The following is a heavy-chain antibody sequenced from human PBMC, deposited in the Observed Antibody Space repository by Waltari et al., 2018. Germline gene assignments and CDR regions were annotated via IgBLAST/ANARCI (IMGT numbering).Heavy chain of an antibody. CDR2: ISTYNGNT. Sequence: QVQLVQSGAEVKKPGASVKVSCKASGYTFTSYGISWVRQAPGQGLEWMGCISTYNGNTNDAQKHQGRVTMTKETSTSTAYMELRSLRYDDTAVYYWARVRSQSSLYYFDYWGQGTLVTVSS. D-gene: IGHD2-2*01. J-gene: IGHJ4*02. V-gene: IGHV1-18*01. CDR1: GYTFTSYG. CDR3: ARVRSQSSLYYFDY.